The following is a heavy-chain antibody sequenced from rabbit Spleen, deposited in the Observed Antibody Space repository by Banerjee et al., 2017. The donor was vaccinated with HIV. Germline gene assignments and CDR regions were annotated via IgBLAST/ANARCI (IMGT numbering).Heavy chain of an antibody. V-gene: IGHV1S40*01. J-gene: IGHJ4*01. CDR2: IYTGSGGYT. D-gene: IGHD1-1*01. Sequence: QSLEESGGDMVKPGASLTLTCKASGFSFSDRDVMCWVRQAPGKGPEWIACIYTGSGGYTYYASWAKGRFTISKTSSTTVTLQMTSLTAADTATYFCARDLTGVIGWNFGWWGPGTLVTVS. CDR1: GFSFSDRDV. CDR3: ARDLTGVIGWNFGW.